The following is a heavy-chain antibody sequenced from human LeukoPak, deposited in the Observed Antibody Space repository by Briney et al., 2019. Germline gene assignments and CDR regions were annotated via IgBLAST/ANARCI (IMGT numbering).Heavy chain of an antibody. D-gene: IGHD2-2*01. CDR3: ARDDRYCSSTSCHGLGY. CDR2: IDTSGST. Sequence: SETLSLTCTVSGGSISSYYWSWIRQPAGKGLEWIGRIDTSGSTNYNPSLKSRVAMSVDKSKNQFSLRLSSVTAADTAVYYCARDDRYCSSTSCHGLGYWGQGTLVTVSS. CDR1: GGSISSYY. V-gene: IGHV4-4*07. J-gene: IGHJ4*02.